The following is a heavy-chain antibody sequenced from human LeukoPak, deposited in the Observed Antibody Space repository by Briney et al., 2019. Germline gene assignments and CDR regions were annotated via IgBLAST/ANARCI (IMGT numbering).Heavy chain of an antibody. V-gene: IGHV4-59*01. CDR3: ARAPSLYYFDS. CDR1: GGSISSYY. J-gene: IGHJ4*02. D-gene: IGHD2/OR15-2a*01. Sequence: SETLSLTCTVSGGSISSYYGSWIRQPPGKGLELIGYIFSSGSTSYNPSLKSRVTISLDTSKNQFSLKVTSVTAADTAMYYCARAPSLYYFDSWGQGTLVTVSS. CDR2: IFSSGST.